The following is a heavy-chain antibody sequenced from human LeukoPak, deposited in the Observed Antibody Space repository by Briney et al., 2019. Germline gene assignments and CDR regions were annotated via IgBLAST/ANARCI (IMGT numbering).Heavy chain of an antibody. J-gene: IGHJ4*02. CDR3: ARDPKKEQWLYYFDH. V-gene: IGHV1-69*01. CDR1: GGTFSSYA. D-gene: IGHD6-19*01. CDR2: IIPIFGTA. Sequence: VASVKVSCKASGGTFSSYAISWVRQAPGQGLEWMGGIIPIFGTANYAQKFQGRVTITADESTSTAYMELSSLRSEDTAVYYCARDPKKEQWLYYFDHWGQGTLVTVSS.